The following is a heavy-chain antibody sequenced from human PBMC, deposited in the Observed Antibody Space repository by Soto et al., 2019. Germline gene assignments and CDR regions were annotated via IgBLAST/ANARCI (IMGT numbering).Heavy chain of an antibody. D-gene: IGHD2-8*01. V-gene: IGHV1-24*01. CDR1: GYSLSDLS. CDR3: AAGRLMVYAIGDY. CDR2: LDAEDGET. Sequence: ASVKVSCKVSGYSLSDLSIHWVRQAPGKGLEWMGGLDAEDGETIYAQKLQGRGTMTEDTSTDTAYMELSSLTSEDTAMYYCAAGRLMVYAIGDYWGQGTLVTVSS. J-gene: IGHJ4*02.